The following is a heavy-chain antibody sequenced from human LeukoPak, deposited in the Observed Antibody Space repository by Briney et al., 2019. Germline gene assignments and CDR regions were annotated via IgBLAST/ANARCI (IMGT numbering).Heavy chain of an antibody. CDR2: IYSGGST. CDR3: ARGVVVVPAAGKAFDI. D-gene: IGHD2-2*01. Sequence: GGSLRLSCAASGFTVSSNYMSWVRQAPGKGLEWVSVIYSGGSTYYADSVKGRFTISRDNSKNTLYLQMNSLRAEDTAVYYCARGVVVVPAAGKAFDIWGQGTMVTVSS. CDR1: GFTVSSNY. V-gene: IGHV3-53*01. J-gene: IGHJ3*02.